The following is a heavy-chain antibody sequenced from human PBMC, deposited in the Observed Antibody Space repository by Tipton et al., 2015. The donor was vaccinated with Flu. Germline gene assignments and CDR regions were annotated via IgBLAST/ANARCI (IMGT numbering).Heavy chain of an antibody. J-gene: IGHJ6*02. CDR1: GFTFSDYY. Sequence: SLRLSCAASGFTFSDYYMSWMRQAPGKGLEWVSYISSSGSTKYYADSVKGRFTISRDNAKKSVDLHMDNLRAEDTAVYYCAREWVSGKCGMDVWGQGTTVTVSS. V-gene: IGHV3-11*01. CDR2: ISSSGSTK. D-gene: IGHD1-26*01. CDR3: AREWVSGKCGMDV.